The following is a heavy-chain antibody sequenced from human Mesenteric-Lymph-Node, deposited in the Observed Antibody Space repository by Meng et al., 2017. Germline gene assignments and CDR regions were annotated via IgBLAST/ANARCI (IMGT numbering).Heavy chain of an antibody. Sequence: VQLQESGPVLGKPSQPLPLTCHVPAGSLSSGGYYWRWIRQHPGKGLEWIGYIYYSGSTYYNPSLKSLVTISVDTSKNQFSLKLSSVTAADTAVYYCARVRYYYGSGSTWFDPWGQGTLVTVSS. CDR1: AGSLSSGGYY. CDR2: IYYSGST. CDR3: ARVRYYYGSGSTWFDP. J-gene: IGHJ5*02. D-gene: IGHD3-10*01. V-gene: IGHV4-31*01.